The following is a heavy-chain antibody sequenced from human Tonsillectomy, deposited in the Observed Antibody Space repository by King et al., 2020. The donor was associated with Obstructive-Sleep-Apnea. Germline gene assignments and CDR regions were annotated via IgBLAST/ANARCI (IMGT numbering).Heavy chain of an antibody. V-gene: IGHV3-9*01. D-gene: IGHD6-19*01. CDR1: GFTFDDYA. CDR3: AKGSNSGWYAPFDY. CDR2: ISWNSGRI. J-gene: IGHJ4*02. Sequence: VQLVQSGGGLVQPGRSLRLACAASGFTFDDYAMHWVRQAPGKGLEWVSGISWNSGRIGSAESMKGRFTTSRDKAKNALYLQMTSLRPDDTAYYYCAKGSNSGWYAPFDYWGQGTLVTVSS.